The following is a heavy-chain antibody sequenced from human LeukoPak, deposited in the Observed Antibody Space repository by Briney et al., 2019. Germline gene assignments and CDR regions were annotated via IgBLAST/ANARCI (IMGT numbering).Heavy chain of an antibody. J-gene: IGHJ4*02. Sequence: GGSLRLACAASGFTFSRSWMVWVRQAPGKGLEWVANIKQDVTSKYYVDSVMGQFTISRDNAENSVYLQMNSLSAGDTAVYYCARHGDYCFDLWGPGTRVTVSS. V-gene: IGHV3-7*02. CDR3: ARHGDYCFDL. D-gene: IGHD2-21*01. CDR1: GFTFSRSW. CDR2: IKQDVTSK.